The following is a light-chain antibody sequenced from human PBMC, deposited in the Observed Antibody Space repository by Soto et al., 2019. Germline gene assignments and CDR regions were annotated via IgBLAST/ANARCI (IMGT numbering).Light chain of an antibody. V-gene: IGKV3-15*01. Sequence: EIVMTQSPATLSVSPGERATISCRASQSVNSNLAWYQQKPGQATRLLIYGASTKATGIPARFSGSGSGTEFTLTISSLQSEDFAVYYCQQYNNWPRTFGQGTKVDIK. CDR2: GAS. CDR1: QSVNSN. J-gene: IGKJ1*01. CDR3: QQYNNWPRT.